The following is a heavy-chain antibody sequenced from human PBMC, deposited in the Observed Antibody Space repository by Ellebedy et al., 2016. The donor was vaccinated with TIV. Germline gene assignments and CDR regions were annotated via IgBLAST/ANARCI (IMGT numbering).Heavy chain of an antibody. V-gene: IGHV5-51*01. D-gene: IGHD6-13*01. Sequence: GGSLRLXXKGSGYSFTSYWIGWVRQMPGKGLKWMGIIYPGDSDTRYSPSFQGQVTISADKSISTAYLQWSSLKASDTAMYYCARSAAGTAVNWFNPWGQGTLVTVSS. CDR1: GYSFTSYW. J-gene: IGHJ5*02. CDR3: ARSAAGTAVNWFNP. CDR2: IYPGDSDT.